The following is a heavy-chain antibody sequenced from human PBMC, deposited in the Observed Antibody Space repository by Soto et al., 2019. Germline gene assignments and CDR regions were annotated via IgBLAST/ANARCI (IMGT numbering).Heavy chain of an antibody. CDR2: VYHTGRT. CDR1: GGPFKSGSYS. D-gene: IGHD3-3*01. Sequence: SETLSLTCTVSGGPFKSGSYSWRWIRKPPGKGLEWIGYVYHTGRTSYNTSLKSRVSISMDTSKNQFSLNLDSVTAADTAVYFCARDFAYFDSWGQGTLVT. J-gene: IGHJ4*02. CDR3: ARDFAYFDS. V-gene: IGHV4-61*01.